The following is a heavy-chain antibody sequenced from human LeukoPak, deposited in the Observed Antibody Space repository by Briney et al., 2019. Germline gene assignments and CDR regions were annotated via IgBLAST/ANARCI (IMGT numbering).Heavy chain of an antibody. CDR1: GGSIDITNY. D-gene: IGHD1-26*01. Sequence: SEALSLTCGVSGGSIDITNYWSWVRQAPGKGLEWIGEIAHDGTTNYNPSLRSRVAMSFDRANNQFSLSLTSVTAADTAVYYCTREDRPYCPFAYWGQGVLVTVSS. V-gene: IGHV4-4*02. CDR3: TREDRPYCPFAY. CDR2: IAHDGTT. J-gene: IGHJ4*02.